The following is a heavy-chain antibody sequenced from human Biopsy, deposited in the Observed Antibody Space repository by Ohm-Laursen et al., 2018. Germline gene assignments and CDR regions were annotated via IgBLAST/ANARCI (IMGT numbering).Heavy chain of an antibody. V-gene: IGHV4-59*01. CDR2: IYYSGST. CDR1: GGPISSDY. Sequence: TLSLTCTVSGGPISSDYWSWIRQTPGKGLEWIGYIYYSGSTNYNPSLKSRVTISVDTSKNQLSLRLNSVTAADTAVYYCARATNSTGWPYYYFYGMDVWGQGTTVTVSS. D-gene: IGHD2/OR15-2a*01. J-gene: IGHJ6*02. CDR3: ARATNSTGWPYYYFYGMDV.